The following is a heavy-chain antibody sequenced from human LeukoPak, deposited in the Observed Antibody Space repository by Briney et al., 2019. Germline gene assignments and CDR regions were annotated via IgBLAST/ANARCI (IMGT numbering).Heavy chain of an antibody. CDR2: INDNGAGT. CDR1: GFTFSSYA. Sequence: PGGSLRLSCAASGFTFSSYAMSWVRQAPGKRLKWVSTINDNGAGTYYADSVKGRFTISRDNSKDTLYLQMNSLRAEDTAVYYCAKDVKLAPFDYWGQGTLVTVSS. CDR3: AKDVKLAPFDY. V-gene: IGHV3-23*01. J-gene: IGHJ4*02.